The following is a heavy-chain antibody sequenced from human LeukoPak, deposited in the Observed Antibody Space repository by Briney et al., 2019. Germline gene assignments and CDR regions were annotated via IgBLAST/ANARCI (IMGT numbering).Heavy chain of an antibody. CDR3: AGDTCGGDCSWNWFDP. V-gene: IGHV1-69*04. CDR1: GGTFSSYA. D-gene: IGHD2-21*02. CDR2: IIPILGIA. J-gene: IGHJ5*02. Sequence: GASVKVSCKASGGTFSSYAISWVRQAPGQGLEWMGRIIPILGIANYAQKFQGRVTITADKSTSTAYMELSSLRSEDTAVYYCAGDTCGGDCSWNWFDPWGQGTLVTVSS.